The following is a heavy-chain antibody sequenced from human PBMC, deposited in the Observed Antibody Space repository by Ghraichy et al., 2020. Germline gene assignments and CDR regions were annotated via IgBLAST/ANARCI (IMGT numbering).Heavy chain of an antibody. CDR1: GFTFDDYA. CDR2: INWNSENI. D-gene: IGHD3-3*01. CDR3: ARDISVFGVLNTFDS. V-gene: IGHV3-9*01. J-gene: IGHJ4*02. Sequence: GGSLRLSCAASGFTFDDYAMHWIRQAPGKGPEWVSGINWNSENIGYADSVKGLFIVSRDNAKNFLYLQMNNLRPEDTAFYYCARDISVFGVLNTFDSWGLGTLVTGSS.